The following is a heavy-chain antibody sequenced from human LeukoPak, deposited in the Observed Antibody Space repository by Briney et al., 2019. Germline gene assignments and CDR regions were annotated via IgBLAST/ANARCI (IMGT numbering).Heavy chain of an antibody. V-gene: IGHV4-34*01. Sequence: PSETLSLTCAVYGGSFSGYYWSWIRQPPGKGLEWIGEIYHSGSTNYNPSLKSRVTISVDTSKNQFSLKLSSVTAADTAVYYCARVPRGYSYGYFDYWGQGTLVTVSS. CDR2: IYHSGST. D-gene: IGHD5-18*01. J-gene: IGHJ4*02. CDR3: ARVPRGYSYGYFDY. CDR1: GGSFSGYY.